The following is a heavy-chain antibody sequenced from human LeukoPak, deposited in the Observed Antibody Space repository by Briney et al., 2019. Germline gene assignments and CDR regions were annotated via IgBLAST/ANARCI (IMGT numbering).Heavy chain of an antibody. J-gene: IGHJ3*02. D-gene: IGHD6-19*01. CDR3: ARPRIAVAGTGGDAFDI. V-gene: IGHV1-2*04. CDR1: GYTFTGYY. Sequence: ASVKVSCKASGYTFTGYYMHWVRQAPGQGLGWMGWINPNSGGTNYAQKFQGWVTMTRDTSISTAYMELSSLRSEDTAVYYCARPRIAVAGTGGDAFDIWGQGTMVTVSS. CDR2: INPNSGGT.